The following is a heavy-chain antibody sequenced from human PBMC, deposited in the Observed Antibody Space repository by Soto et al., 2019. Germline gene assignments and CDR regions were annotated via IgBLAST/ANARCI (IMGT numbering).Heavy chain of an antibody. CDR2: SSYDGSNK. Sequence: QVQLVESGGGVVQPGRSLRLSCAASGFTFSTYGMYWVRQAPGKGLEWVAVSSYDGSNKDYADSVKGRLTISRDNSKNTLYRQMNSLRAEDTSVYYCAKLRVRWLPLAVLDYWGHEPLV. CDR1: GFTFSTYG. D-gene: IGHD5-12*01. CDR3: AKLRVRWLPLAVLDY. V-gene: IGHV3-30*18. J-gene: IGHJ4*01.